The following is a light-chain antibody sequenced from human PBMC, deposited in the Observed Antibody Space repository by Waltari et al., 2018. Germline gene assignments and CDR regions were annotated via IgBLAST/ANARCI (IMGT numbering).Light chain of an antibody. CDR3: SSYTSSSIS. CDR1: SSDVGGYNY. CDR2: EVS. V-gene: IGLV2-14*01. J-gene: IGLJ2*01. Sequence: QSALTQPASVSGSPGQSITISCTGTSSDVGGYNYVSWYQQHPGKAPKLMIYEVSNRPSGVSKRFSGSKSGNTASLTISGLQAEDEADYYCSSYTSSSISFGGGTKLTVL.